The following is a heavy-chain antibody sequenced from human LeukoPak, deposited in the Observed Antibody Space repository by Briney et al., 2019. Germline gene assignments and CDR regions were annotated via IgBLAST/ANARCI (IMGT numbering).Heavy chain of an antibody. CDR2: ISSSGSTI. Sequence: GGSLRLSCAASGFTSSDYYMNWIRQAPGKGLEWVSYISSSGSTIYYADSVKGRFNISRDNAKNSLYLQMNSLRAEDTAVYYCARIAAAGRTGVYWGQGTLVTVSS. CDR1: GFTSSDYY. J-gene: IGHJ4*02. V-gene: IGHV3-11*01. D-gene: IGHD6-13*01. CDR3: ARIAAAGRTGVY.